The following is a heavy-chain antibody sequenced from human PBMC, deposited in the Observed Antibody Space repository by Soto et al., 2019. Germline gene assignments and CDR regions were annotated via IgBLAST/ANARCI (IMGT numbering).Heavy chain of an antibody. J-gene: IGHJ5*02. D-gene: IGHD3-22*01. CDR1: GGSISSSNYY. Sequence: SETLSLTCTVSGGSISSSNYYWGWIRQPPGKGLEWIGSIYYSGSTYYNPSLRSRVTISVDTSKIQFSLKLSSVTAADTAVYYCARHGNGYYYLNWFDPWGQGTLVTVSS. CDR3: ARHGNGYYYLNWFDP. V-gene: IGHV4-39*01. CDR2: IYYSGST.